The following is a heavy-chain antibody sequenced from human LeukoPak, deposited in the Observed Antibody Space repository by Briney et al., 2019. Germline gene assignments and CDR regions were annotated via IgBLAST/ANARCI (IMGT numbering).Heavy chain of an antibody. V-gene: IGHV4-4*02. CDR1: GGSVSNNNW. CDR3: ASAPYYDFWSGYYDYYYGMDV. Sequence: SETLSLTCAVSGGSVSNNNWWSWVRQSPGKGLEWIGEIHHSGLTNYNPSLKSRILISVDKSKDQFSLQLNSVTAADTAVYYCASAPYYDFWSGYYDYYYGMDVWGQGTTVTVSS. CDR2: IHHSGLT. D-gene: IGHD3-3*01. J-gene: IGHJ6*02.